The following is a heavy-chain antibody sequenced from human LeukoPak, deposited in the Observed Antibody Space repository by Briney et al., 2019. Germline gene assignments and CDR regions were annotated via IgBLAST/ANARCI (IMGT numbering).Heavy chain of an antibody. J-gene: IGHJ5*02. CDR2: IHTIIGST. CDR3: VRDKDDFWSGYPVDL. V-gene: IGHV1-2*02. D-gene: IGHD3-3*01. CDR1: GYTFTAYF. Sequence: ASVKVSCTASGYTFTAYFVHWVRQAPRQGVEWMGWIHTIIGSTNYAKKFQGRVTNTRDASIGTAYLGMSRLAPGERARYYCVRDKDDFWSGYPVDLWGQGTLVTVSS.